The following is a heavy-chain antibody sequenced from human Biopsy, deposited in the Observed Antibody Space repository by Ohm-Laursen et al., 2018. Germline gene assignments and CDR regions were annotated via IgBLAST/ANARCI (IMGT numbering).Heavy chain of an antibody. V-gene: IGHV3-21*01. J-gene: IGHJ6*02. CDR1: GFSVSSYD. D-gene: IGHD6-6*01. CDR2: ISETSSHI. Sequence: SLRLSCSASGFSVSSYDMNWVRQAPGKGLEWISYISETSSHIYDADSVRGQFTVARDIAKNSLYLQLNSLRVEDTAVYYCARDSSRRARGGGMDVWGQGTTVTVSS. CDR3: ARDSSRRARGGGMDV.